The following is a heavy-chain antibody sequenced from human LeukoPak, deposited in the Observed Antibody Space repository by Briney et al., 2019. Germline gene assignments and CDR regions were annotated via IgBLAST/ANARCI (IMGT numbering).Heavy chain of an antibody. J-gene: IGHJ2*01. CDR2: INHSGST. CDR1: GGSFSGYY. V-gene: IGHV4-34*01. Sequence: SETLSLTCAVYGGSFSGYYWSWIRQPPGKGLEWIGEINHSGSTNYNPSLKSRVTISVDTSKNQFSLKLSSVTAADTAVYYCVRVRIAVAGNRNWYFDLWGRGTLVTVSS. CDR3: VRVRIAVAGNRNWYFDL. D-gene: IGHD6-19*01.